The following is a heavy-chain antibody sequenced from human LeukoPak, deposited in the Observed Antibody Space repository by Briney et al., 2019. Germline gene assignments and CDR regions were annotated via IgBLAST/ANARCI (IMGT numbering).Heavy chain of an antibody. V-gene: IGHV1-2*02. D-gene: IGHD3-10*01. CDR1: GYXFTAYY. CDR2: INPNSGGT. CDR3: ARDLHYYGSGSYYLFDY. J-gene: IGHJ4*02. Sequence: ASVKVSCKVSGYXFTAYYIHWVRQAPRQGLEWMGWINPNSGGTNYAQKFQGRVTMTRDTSISTAYMELSRLRSDDTAVYYCARDLHYYGSGSYYLFDYWGQGTLVTVSS.